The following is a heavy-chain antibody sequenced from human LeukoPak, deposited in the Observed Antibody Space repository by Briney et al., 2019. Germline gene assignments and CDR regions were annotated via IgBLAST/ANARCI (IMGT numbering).Heavy chain of an antibody. CDR2: IYYSGST. CDR3: ARDIAPYDSRHFDS. D-gene: IGHD3-22*01. J-gene: IGHJ4*02. CDR1: GGSISSYY. V-gene: IGHV4-59*01. Sequence: SETLSLTCTVSGGSISSYYWSWIRQPPGKGLEWIGYIYYSGSTNYNPSLKSRVTISVDTSKNQFSLKLSSVTAADTAVYYCARDIAPYDSRHFDSWGQGTLVTVSS.